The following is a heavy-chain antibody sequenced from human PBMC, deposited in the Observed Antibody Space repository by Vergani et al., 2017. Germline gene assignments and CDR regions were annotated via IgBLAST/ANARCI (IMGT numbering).Heavy chain of an antibody. CDR3: ARHGGSGKYYHLFDS. V-gene: IGHV4-38-2*02. D-gene: IGHD3-3*01. CDR2: INHGGMT. J-gene: IGHJ4*03. CDR1: NYSIGRDQF. Sequence: QVHLQESGPGLVKPSETLSLTCSVSNYSIGRDQFWGWIRRPPGKGVEYIASINHGGMTSYNPALKSRATISIDTPENVISLRLTSVTAADPPLYHGARHGGSGKYYHLFDSWGQGTLVIVS.